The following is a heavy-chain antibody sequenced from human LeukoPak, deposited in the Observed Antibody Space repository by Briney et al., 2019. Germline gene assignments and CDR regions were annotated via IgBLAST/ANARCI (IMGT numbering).Heavy chain of an antibody. Sequence: PSETLSLTCTVSGGSISSSSYYWGWIRQPPGKGLEWIGEINHSGSTNYNPSLKSRVTISVDTSKNQFSLKLSSVTAADTAVYYCARILEGFFDYWGQGTLVTVSS. CDR3: ARILEGFFDY. CDR1: GGSISSSSYY. V-gene: IGHV4-39*07. J-gene: IGHJ4*02. CDR2: INHSGST.